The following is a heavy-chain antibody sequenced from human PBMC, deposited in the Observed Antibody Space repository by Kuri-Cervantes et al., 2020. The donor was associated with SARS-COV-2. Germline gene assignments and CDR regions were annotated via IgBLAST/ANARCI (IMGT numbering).Heavy chain of an antibody. V-gene: IGHV3-30-3*01. CDR2: ISYDGGNK. CDR1: GFTFSSYW. J-gene: IGHJ3*02. Sequence: LSLPCAASGFTFSSYWMHWVRQAPGKGLEWVAVISYDGGNKYYADSVKGRFTISRDNSKNTLYLQMNSLRAEDTAVYYCARELGSSGWNDAFDIWGQGTMVTVSS. D-gene: IGHD6-19*01. CDR3: ARELGSSGWNDAFDI.